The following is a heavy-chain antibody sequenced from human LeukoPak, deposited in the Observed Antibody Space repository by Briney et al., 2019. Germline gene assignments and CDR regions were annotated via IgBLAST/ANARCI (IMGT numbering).Heavy chain of an antibody. J-gene: IGHJ5*02. CDR1: GYTFTSYG. D-gene: IGHD1-26*01. CDR3: ATTRTLLGWFDP. V-gene: IGHV1-18*01. Sequence: ASVKVSCKASGYTFTSYGISWVQQAPGQGLEWMGWISAYNGNTNYAQKLQGRVTMATDTSTSTAYMELRSLRSDDTAVYYCATTRTLLGWFDPWGQGTLVTVSS. CDR2: ISAYNGNT.